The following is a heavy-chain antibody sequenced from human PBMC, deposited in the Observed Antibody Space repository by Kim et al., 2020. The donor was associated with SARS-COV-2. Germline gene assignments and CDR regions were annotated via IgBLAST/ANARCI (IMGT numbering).Heavy chain of an antibody. D-gene: IGHD6-13*01. Sequence: AQKFQGRVTMTRDTSISTAYMELSRLRSDDTAVYYCASGEGIAAAGADYWGQGTLVTVSS. V-gene: IGHV1-2*02. CDR3: ASGEGIAAAGADY. J-gene: IGHJ4*02.